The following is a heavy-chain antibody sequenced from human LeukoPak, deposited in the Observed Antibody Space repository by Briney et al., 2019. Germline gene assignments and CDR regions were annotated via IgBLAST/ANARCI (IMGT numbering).Heavy chain of an antibody. D-gene: IGHD3-22*01. CDR3: ARAHDSSENWFDL. CDR1: GGSISSGDYY. J-gene: IGHJ5*02. V-gene: IGHV4-30-4*01. CDR2: MYYSGST. Sequence: SQTLSLTCTVSGGSISSGDYYWSWIRQPPGKGLEWIGYMYYSGSTYYNPSLKSRVTISVHTSKNQFPLKLSSVTAADTAVYYCARAHDSSENWFDLWGQGTLVTVSS.